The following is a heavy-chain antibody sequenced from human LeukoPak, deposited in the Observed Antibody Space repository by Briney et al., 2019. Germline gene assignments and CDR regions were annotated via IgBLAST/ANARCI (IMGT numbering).Heavy chain of an antibody. J-gene: IGHJ5*02. V-gene: IGHV4-59*01. CDR3: ARVLEYYGILTGYSYWFDP. D-gene: IGHD3-9*01. Sequence: PSETLSLTCTVSGGSISSYYWSWIRQPPGKGLEWIGYIYYSGSTNYNPSLKSRVTISVDTSKNQFSLKLSSVTAADTAVYYCARVLEYYGILTGYSYWFDPWGQGTLVTVSS. CDR2: IYYSGST. CDR1: GGSISSYY.